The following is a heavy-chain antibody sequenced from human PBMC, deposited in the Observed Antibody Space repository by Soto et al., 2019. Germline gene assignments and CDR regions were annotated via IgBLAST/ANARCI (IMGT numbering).Heavy chain of an antibody. CDR2: IYYSGST. J-gene: IGHJ6*03. D-gene: IGHD1-1*01. CDR3: ARQPVQFHSSCYMDV. Sequence: PSETLSLTCTVSGGSISSSSYYWGWILQPPGKGLEWIGSIYYSGSTYYNPSLKSRVTISVDTSKNQFSLKLSSVTAADTAVYYCARQPVQFHSSCYMDVWGKGTTVTAP. V-gene: IGHV4-39*01. CDR1: GGSISSSSYY.